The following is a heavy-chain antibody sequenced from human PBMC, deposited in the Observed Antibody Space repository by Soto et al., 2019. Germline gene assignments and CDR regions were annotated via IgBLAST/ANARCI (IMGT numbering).Heavy chain of an antibody. Sequence: VASVKVSCKASGYTFTSYGISWVRQAPGQGLEWMGWISAYNGNTNYAQKLQGRVTMTTDTSTSTAYMELRSLRSDDTAVYYCARDRATVTTAPHDYWGQGTTVTVSS. J-gene: IGHJ4*03. D-gene: IGHD4-4*01. CDR1: GYTFTSYG. CDR3: ARDRATVTTAPHDY. V-gene: IGHV1-18*01. CDR2: ISAYNGNT.